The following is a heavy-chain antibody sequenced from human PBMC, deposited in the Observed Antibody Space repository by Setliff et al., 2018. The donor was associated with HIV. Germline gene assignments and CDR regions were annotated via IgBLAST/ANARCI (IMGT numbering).Heavy chain of an antibody. V-gene: IGHV4-59*01. CDR3: ARHYPPFHSGAYYFDL. CDR2: IYYSGST. Sequence: SETLSLTCTVSSDSISPYYWSWIRQPPGRGLEWIGFIYYSGSTNYSPSLKSRVTISLDSSKDQFSLKLTSVTAADAAVYYYARHYPPFHSGAYYFDLWSQGTRVTAPQ. D-gene: IGHD6-19*01. CDR1: SDSISPYY. J-gene: IGHJ4*02.